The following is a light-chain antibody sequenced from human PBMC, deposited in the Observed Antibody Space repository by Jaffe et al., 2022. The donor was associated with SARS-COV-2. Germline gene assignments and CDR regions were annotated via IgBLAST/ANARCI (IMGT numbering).Light chain of an antibody. CDR1: SPNIGNNY. J-gene: IGLJ2*01. CDR2: DDR. Sequence: QSVLTQPPSVSAAPGQKVTISCSGSSPNIGNNYVSWYQHLPGTAPKLLIFDDRKRPSGIPDRFSGSKSGTSATLGITGLQTVDEADYYCGTWDTSLNNVVFGGGTKLTVL. V-gene: IGLV1-51*01. CDR3: GTWDTSLNNVV.